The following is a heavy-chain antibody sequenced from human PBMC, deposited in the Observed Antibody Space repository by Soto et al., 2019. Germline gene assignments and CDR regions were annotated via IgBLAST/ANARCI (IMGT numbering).Heavy chain of an antibody. V-gene: IGHV3-33*01. D-gene: IGHD6-13*01. CDR2: LWAGGNIA. CDR1: GFSFSSHG. Sequence: QVQLVESGGNVVQPGGSLRLSCAASGFSFSSHGMHLVRQAPGKGLEWVAHLWAGGNIAYYAYSVTGRCTISSDHSKNTLYLQINGHGAEDMSVYYFAGDAQQLAGYGMNVGGVGTTFTVSS. J-gene: IGHJ6*04. CDR3: AGDAQQLAGYGMNV.